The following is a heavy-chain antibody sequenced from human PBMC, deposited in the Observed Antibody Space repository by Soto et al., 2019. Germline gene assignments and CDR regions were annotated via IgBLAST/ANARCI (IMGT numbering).Heavy chain of an antibody. CDR1: GFTFSSYG. V-gene: IGHV3-30*18. CDR2: ISYDGSNK. J-gene: IGHJ6*03. Sequence: PGGSLRLSCAASGFTFSSYGMHWVRQAPGKGLEWVAVISYDGSNKYYADSVKGRFTISRDNSKNTLYLQMNSLRAEDTAVYYCAKGVDDYGDVYYMDVWGKGTTVTVSS. CDR3: AKGVDDYGDVYYMDV. D-gene: IGHD4-17*01.